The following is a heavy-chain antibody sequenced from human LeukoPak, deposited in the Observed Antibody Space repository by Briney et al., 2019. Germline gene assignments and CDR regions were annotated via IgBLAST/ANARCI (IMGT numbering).Heavy chain of an antibody. V-gene: IGHV3-23*01. CDR2: ISGSGGST. D-gene: IGHD1-14*01. J-gene: IGHJ3*02. CDR3: AKSPPYTGYAFDI. CDR1: DFTFDDYA. Sequence: GGSLRLSCAASDFTFDDYAMSWVRQAPGKGLEWVSAISGSGGSTYYADSVKGRFTISRDNSKNTLYLQMNSLRAEDTAVYYCAKSPPYTGYAFDIWGQGTMVTVSS.